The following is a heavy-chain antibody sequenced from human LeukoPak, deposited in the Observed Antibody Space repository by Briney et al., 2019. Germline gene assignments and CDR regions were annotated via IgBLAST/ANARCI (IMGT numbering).Heavy chain of an antibody. V-gene: IGHV4-59*08. J-gene: IGHJ4*02. Sequence: PSETLSLTCTVSGGSISSYYWSWIRQPPGKGLEWIGYIYYSGSTNYNASLKSRVTISVDTSKNQFSLKLSSVTAADTAVYYCARHRGSGWSDYWGQGTLVTVSS. CDR3: ARHRGSGWSDY. D-gene: IGHD6-19*01. CDR2: IYYSGST. CDR1: GGSISSYY.